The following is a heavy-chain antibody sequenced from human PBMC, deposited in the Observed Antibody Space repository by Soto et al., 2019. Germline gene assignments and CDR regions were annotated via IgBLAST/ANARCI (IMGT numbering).Heavy chain of an antibody. CDR2: INHSGST. CDR1: GGSFSGYY. Sequence: QVQLQQWGAGLLKPSETLSLTCAVYGGSFSGYYWSWIRQPPGKGLEWIGEINHSGSTNYNPFLKSRVTISVDTSKNQFSLKLSSVTAADTAVYYCARHRRYYYGWGAFDIWGQGTMVTVSS. CDR3: ARHRRYYYGWGAFDI. D-gene: IGHD3-10*01. V-gene: IGHV4-34*01. J-gene: IGHJ3*02.